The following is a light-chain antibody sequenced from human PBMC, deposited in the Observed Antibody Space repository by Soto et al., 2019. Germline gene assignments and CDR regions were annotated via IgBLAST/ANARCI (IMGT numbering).Light chain of an antibody. Sequence: EIVMTQSPATLSVSPGERATLSCRASQSISSNLAWYQQKPGQAPRLLIYGASTRATGIPATFSGSGSGTEFTLTISSLQSEAFAVYYCQQYNNWPFTFGPGTKVDIK. CDR1: QSISSN. CDR2: GAS. J-gene: IGKJ3*01. CDR3: QQYNNWPFT. V-gene: IGKV3-15*01.